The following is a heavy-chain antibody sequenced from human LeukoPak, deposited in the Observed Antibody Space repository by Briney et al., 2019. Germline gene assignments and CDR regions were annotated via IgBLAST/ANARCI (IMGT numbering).Heavy chain of an antibody. CDR2: IIPILGIA. V-gene: IGHV1-69*04. Sequence: ASVKVSCKASGGTFSSYAISWVRQAPGQGLEWMGRIIPILGIANYAQNFRGRVTITADKSTSTAYMELSSLRSEDTAVYYCARDGGYYDSSGSPGMDVWGQGTTVTVSS. CDR3: ARDGGYYDSSGSPGMDV. CDR1: GGTFSSYA. D-gene: IGHD3-22*01. J-gene: IGHJ6*02.